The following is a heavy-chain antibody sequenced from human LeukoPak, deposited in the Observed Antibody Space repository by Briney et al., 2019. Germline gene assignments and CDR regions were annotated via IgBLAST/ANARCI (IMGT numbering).Heavy chain of an antibody. D-gene: IGHD3-22*01. CDR3: TATYYYDSSGYYLFDY. V-gene: IGHV3-15*01. CDR2: IKSKTDGGTT. J-gene: IGHJ4*02. Sequence: GGSLRLSCAASGFTFSNAWMSWVRQAPGKGLEWVGRIKSKTDGGTTDYAAPVKGRFTISRDDSKNTLYLQMNSLKTEDTAVYYCTATYYYDSSGYYLFDYWGQGTLVTVSS. CDR1: GFTFSNAW.